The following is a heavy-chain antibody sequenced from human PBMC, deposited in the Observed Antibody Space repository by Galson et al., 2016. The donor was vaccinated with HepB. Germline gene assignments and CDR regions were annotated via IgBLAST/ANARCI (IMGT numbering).Heavy chain of an antibody. J-gene: IGHJ4*02. D-gene: IGHD5-12*01. CDR1: GFTFSIAW. CDR2: IKSKTDGGTT. CDR3: TTSGYSYGRFGY. Sequence: SLRLSCAASGFTFSIAWMSWVRQAPGKGLEWVGRIKSKTDGGTTDYSAPVNGGFTISRDDSKNMLYLQLNSLKTEDTAVYYCTTSGYSYGRFGYWGQGALVTVSS. V-gene: IGHV3-15*01.